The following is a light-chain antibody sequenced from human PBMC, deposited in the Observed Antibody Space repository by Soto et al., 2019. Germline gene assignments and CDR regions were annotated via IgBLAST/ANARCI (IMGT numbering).Light chain of an antibody. CDR2: DVV. V-gene: IGKV3-11*01. CDR1: QRVGYY. Sequence: EIVLTQSPATLSWSPGERAALLCRDSQRVGYYVAWYEQRPGQAPRLLIYDVVQRKTGLQARFSGSGTETEFTLSISSLEPEDFAVHYCQQRSNWTITFGQGTRLEIK. CDR3: QQRSNWTIT. J-gene: IGKJ5*01.